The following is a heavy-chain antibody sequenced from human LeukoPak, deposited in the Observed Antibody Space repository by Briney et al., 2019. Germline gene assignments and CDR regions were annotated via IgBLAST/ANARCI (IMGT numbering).Heavy chain of an antibody. CDR1: GGSISSYY. D-gene: IGHD3-10*01. J-gene: IGHJ3*02. Sequence: SETLSLTCTVSGGSISSYYWSWIRQPPGKGLEWIGYIYYSGSTNYNPSPKSRVTISVDTSKNQFSLKLSSVTAADTAVYYCARASSVWFGEFGSLLDAFDIWGQGTMVTVSS. CDR3: ARASSVWFGEFGSLLDAFDI. V-gene: IGHV4-59*08. CDR2: IYYSGST.